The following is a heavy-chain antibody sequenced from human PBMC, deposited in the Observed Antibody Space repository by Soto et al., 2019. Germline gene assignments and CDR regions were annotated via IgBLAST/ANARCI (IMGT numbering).Heavy chain of an antibody. CDR2: MNPNSGNT. V-gene: IGHV1-8*01. J-gene: IGHJ5*02. CDR1: GYTFTSYD. Sequence: ASVKVSCEASGYTFTSYDINWVRQATGQGLEWMGWMNPNSGNTGYAQKFQGRVTMTRNTSISTAYMELSSLRSEDTAVYYCARGLYSSGWLNWFDPWGQGTLVTVSS. CDR3: ARGLYSSGWLNWFDP. D-gene: IGHD6-19*01.